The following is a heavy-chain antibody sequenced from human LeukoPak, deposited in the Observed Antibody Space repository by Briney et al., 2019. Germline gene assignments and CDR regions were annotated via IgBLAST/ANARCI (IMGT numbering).Heavy chain of an antibody. CDR3: AKLFESGTYNNSFHY. CDR2: ITATSSST. J-gene: IGHJ4*02. CDR1: GFTFSSYG. V-gene: IGHV3-23*01. D-gene: IGHD3-10*01. Sequence: GGSLRLSCAASGFTFSSYGMSWVRQAPGKGLEWVSAITATSSSTHDADSVQGRFAISRDNSKDTLYLQMNSLRPEDTAIYYCAKLFESGTYNNSFHYWGQGTLVTVFS.